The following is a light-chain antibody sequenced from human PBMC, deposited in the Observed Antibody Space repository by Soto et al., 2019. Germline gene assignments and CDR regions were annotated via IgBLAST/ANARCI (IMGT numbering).Light chain of an antibody. J-gene: IGKJ2*01. CDR2: GAS. V-gene: IGKV3-20*01. Sequence: EIVMTQSPATLSVSPGERATLSCRASQSVGNNQLAWYQQKPGQAPRLLIYGASSRAAGIPDRFGGSGSGTDFTLTISRLAPEDFAVYYCQQHGYLPYTFAQGTKVDIK. CDR1: QSVGNNQ. CDR3: QQHGYLPYT.